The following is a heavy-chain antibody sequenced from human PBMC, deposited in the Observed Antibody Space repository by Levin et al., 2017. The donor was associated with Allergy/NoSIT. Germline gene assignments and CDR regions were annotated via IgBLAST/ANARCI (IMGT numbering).Heavy chain of an antibody. CDR1: GFTFSSYG. D-gene: IGHD2-2*01. CDR2: IWYDGSNK. J-gene: IGHJ4*02. V-gene: IGHV3-33*01. CDR3: ARDPYCSSTSCYLFDY. Sequence: GGSLRLSCAASGFTFSSYGMHWVRQAPGKGLEWVAVIWYDGSNKYYADSVKGRFTISRDNSKNTLYLQMNSLRAEDTAVYYCARDPYCSSTSCYLFDYWGQGTLVTVSS.